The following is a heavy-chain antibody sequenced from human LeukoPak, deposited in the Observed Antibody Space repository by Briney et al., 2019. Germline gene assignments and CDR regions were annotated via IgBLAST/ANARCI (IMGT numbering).Heavy chain of an antibody. CDR2: ISSRNSNI. V-gene: IGHV3-21*01. CDR3: ARERGYCSGGSCYKGKGAFDI. Sequence: GGSLRLSCAASGFTFSSYSMNWVRQARGKGGEGGSSISSRNSNIYYADSVKGRFTISRDNDKNYMYLQMNSLRAEDTAVYYCARERGYCSGGSCYKGKGAFDIWGQGTMVTVSS. CDR1: GFTFSSYS. J-gene: IGHJ3*02. D-gene: IGHD2-15*01.